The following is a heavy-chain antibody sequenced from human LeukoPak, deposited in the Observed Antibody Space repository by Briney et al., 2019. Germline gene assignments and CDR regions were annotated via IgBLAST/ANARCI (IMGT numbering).Heavy chain of an antibody. J-gene: IGHJ4*02. CDR3: ARGGYSNYVDDF. CDR2: ISWNSGSI. Sequence: GRSLRLSCAASGFTFDDYAMHWVRQAPGKGLEWVSGISWNSGSIGYADSVKGRFTISRDNAKNSLYLQMNSLRAEDTALYYCARGGYSNYVDDFWGQGTLVTVSS. D-gene: IGHD4-11*01. V-gene: IGHV3-9*01. CDR1: GFTFDDYA.